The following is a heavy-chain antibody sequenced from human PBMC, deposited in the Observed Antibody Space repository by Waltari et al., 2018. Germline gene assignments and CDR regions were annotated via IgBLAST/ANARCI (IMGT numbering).Heavy chain of an antibody. Sequence: EVQLVESGGGLVQPGGSLRLSCAASGFTFSSYWIHWVRQAPGKGLVWVSRINSDGSSTSYADSVKGRFTISRDNAKNTLYLQMNSLRAEDTAVYYCARGGMTTVTNDAFDIWGQGTMVTVSS. V-gene: IGHV3-74*01. CDR3: ARGGMTTVTNDAFDI. D-gene: IGHD4-17*01. J-gene: IGHJ3*02. CDR2: INSDGSST. CDR1: GFTFSSYW.